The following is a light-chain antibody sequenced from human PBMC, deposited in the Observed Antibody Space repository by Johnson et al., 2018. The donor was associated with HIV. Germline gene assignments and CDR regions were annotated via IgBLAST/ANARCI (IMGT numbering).Light chain of an antibody. CDR2: DNN. J-gene: IGLJ1*01. Sequence: SFLTHPPSFSSSPFPPFPLSFSLILSPIFNHSFSWYQQLPGTAPKLLIYDNNKRPSGIPDRFSGSKSGTSATLGITGLQTGDEADYYCGPWDSSLSAGYVFGTGTKVTVL. CDR1: LSPIFNHS. V-gene: IGLV1-51*01. CDR3: GPWDSSLSAGYV.